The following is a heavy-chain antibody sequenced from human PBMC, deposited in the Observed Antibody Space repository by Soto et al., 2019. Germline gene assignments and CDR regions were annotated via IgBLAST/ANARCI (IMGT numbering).Heavy chain of an antibody. V-gene: IGHV4-4*07. D-gene: IGHD1-1*01. CDR3: AKDKPGTTSFDY. Sequence: PSETLSLTCSVSGGSISSYYWSWIRQPAGKGLEWIGRIYSSGSTKYNPSLKSRVIMSVDTSKNQFSLKLYSVTADDTAVYYCAKDKPGTTSFDYWGQGTLVTVSS. J-gene: IGHJ4*02. CDR1: GGSISSYY. CDR2: IYSSGST.